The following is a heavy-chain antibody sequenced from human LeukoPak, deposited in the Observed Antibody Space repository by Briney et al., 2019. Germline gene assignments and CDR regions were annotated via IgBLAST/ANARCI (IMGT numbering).Heavy chain of an antibody. V-gene: IGHV3-7*01. D-gene: IGHD6-13*01. CDR1: GFTFSKYW. CDR2: INKDGRDK. CDR3: TTLSAAAIDY. J-gene: IGHJ4*02. Sequence: GGSLRLSCEGSGFTFSKYWMSWVRLAPGKGLEWVANINKDGRDKNYLDSVKGRFTISRDNAKNSQYLQMDSLRVEDTAVYYCTTLSAAAIDYWGQGTLVTVSS.